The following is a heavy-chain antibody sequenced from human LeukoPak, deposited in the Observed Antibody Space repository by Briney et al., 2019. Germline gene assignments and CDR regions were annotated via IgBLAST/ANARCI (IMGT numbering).Heavy chain of an antibody. Sequence: GGSLRLSCAAPGITFSNYNMNWVRQAPGKGLEWISSITSSSSYTLYADSVKGRFTISRDNAKNSLYLKINSLRVEDTAIYYCARDPYNGAYSEGYYYYYMDVWGKGTTVTVSS. D-gene: IGHD1-1*01. CDR1: GITFSNYN. J-gene: IGHJ6*03. CDR3: ARDPYNGAYSEGYYYYYMDV. CDR2: ITSSSSYT. V-gene: IGHV3-21*01.